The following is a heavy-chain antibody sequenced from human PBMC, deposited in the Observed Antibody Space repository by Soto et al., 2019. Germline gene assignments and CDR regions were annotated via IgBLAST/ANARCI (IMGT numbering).Heavy chain of an antibody. D-gene: IGHD2-15*01. CDR1: GFTFSSYG. CDR3: ARGNTPETHFDY. CDR2: IWYDGSNK. V-gene: IGHV3-33*01. J-gene: IGHJ4*02. Sequence: GGSLRLSCAASGFTFSSYGMHWVRQAPGKGLEWVAVIWYDGSNKYYADSVKGRFTISRDNSKNTLYLQMNSLRAEDTAVYYCARGNTPETHFDYWGQGTLVTVSS.